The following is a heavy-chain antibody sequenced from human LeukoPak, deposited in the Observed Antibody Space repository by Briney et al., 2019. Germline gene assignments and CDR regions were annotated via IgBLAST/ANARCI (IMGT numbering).Heavy chain of an antibody. D-gene: IGHD6-13*01. CDR3: ARVFGSSWYRYYWFDP. J-gene: IGHJ5*02. V-gene: IGHV4-34*01. Sequence: SETLSLTCAVYGGSFSGYYWSWIRQPPGKGLEWIGEINHSGSTNYNPSLKSRATISVDTSKNQFSLKLSSVTAADTAVYYCARVFGSSWYRYYWFDPWGQGTLVTVSS. CDR2: INHSGST. CDR1: GGSFSGYY.